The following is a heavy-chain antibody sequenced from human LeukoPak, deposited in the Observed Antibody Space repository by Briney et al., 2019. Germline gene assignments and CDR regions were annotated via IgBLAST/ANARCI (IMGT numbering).Heavy chain of an antibody. CDR1: GFSFSSYA. Sequence: GGSLRLSCEAFGFSFSSYALTWVRQASGKGLEWVSAISGSGASTSYADSVKGRFTISRDNAENTLYLKMNSLRAEDTAVYYCAKDLGGKPYYYYGLDVWGQGTTVTVSS. J-gene: IGHJ6*02. V-gene: IGHV3-23*01. CDR3: AKDLGGKPYYYYGLDV. CDR2: ISGSGAST.